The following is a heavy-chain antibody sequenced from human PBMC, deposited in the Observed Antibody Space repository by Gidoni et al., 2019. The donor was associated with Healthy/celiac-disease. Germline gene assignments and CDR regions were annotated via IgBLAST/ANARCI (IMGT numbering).Heavy chain of an antibody. CDR3: ATVQQQLVRGGYYYYGMDV. J-gene: IGHJ6*02. CDR2: VDPEDGET. V-gene: IGHV1-69-2*01. D-gene: IGHD6-13*01. Sequence: EVQLVQSGAEVKKPGATVKISCKVSGYTFTDYYMHWVQQAPGKGLEWMGLVDPEDGETIYAEKFQGRVTITADTSTDTAYMELSSLRSEDTAVYYCATVQQQLVRGGYYYYGMDVWGQGTTVTVSS. CDR1: GYTFTDYY.